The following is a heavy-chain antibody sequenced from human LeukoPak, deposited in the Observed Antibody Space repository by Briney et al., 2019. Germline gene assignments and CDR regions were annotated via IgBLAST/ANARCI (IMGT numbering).Heavy chain of an antibody. CDR3: VRSSGYYDP. CDR2: INSNGGST. J-gene: IGHJ5*02. Sequence: GGSLRLFCSTSGFTFSTYPMHWVRQAQGKGLEYVSAINSNGGSTYYADSVKGRFTISRDNSKNTLYLQMSSLRAEDTAVYYCVRSSGYYDPWGQGTLVTVSS. D-gene: IGHD6-19*01. V-gene: IGHV3-64D*09. CDR1: GFTFSTYP.